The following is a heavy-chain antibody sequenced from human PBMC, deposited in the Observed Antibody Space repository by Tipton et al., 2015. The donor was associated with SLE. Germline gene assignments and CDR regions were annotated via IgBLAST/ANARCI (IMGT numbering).Heavy chain of an antibody. CDR2: IKNDGSST. D-gene: IGHD4-17*01. V-gene: IGHV3-74*01. CDR3: ARVQVTTYYGMDV. CDR1: GFTFSTYW. Sequence: GSLRLSCAASGFTFSTYWMHWVRQAPGKGLVWVSRIKNDGSSTRYADFVKGRFTISRDNAKNTLSLQMNSLRAEDTAVYYCARVQVTTYYGMDVWGQGTTVTVSS. J-gene: IGHJ6*02.